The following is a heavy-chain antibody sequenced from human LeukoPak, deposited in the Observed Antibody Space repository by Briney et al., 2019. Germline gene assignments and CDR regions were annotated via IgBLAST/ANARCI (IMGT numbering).Heavy chain of an antibody. CDR1: GGSISSNTCY. CDR3: VKDRGYHVTDY. D-gene: IGHD3-10*02. V-gene: IGHV4-39*07. CDR2: ICYSGST. J-gene: IGHJ4*02. Sequence: SETLSLTCTGSGGSISSNTCYWGWIRQPPGKGLEWIGTICYSGSTYYNPSLKSRVTISVDTSKNQFSLKLSSVTAADTAIYCCVKDRGYHVTDYWGQGTLVTVSS.